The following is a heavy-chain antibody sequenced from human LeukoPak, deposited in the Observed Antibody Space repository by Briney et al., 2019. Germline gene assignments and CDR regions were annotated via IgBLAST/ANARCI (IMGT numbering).Heavy chain of an antibody. CDR1: GFTFSSYS. CDR2: ISSSSSYI. Sequence: GGSLRLSCAASGFTFSSYSMNRVRQAPGKGLEWVSSISSSSSYIYYADSVKGRFTISRDNAKNSLYLQMNSLRAEDTAVYYCARDVNYYDSSGYYQRYFDHWGQGTLVTVSS. J-gene: IGHJ4*02. D-gene: IGHD3-22*01. V-gene: IGHV3-21*01. CDR3: ARDVNYYDSSGYYQRYFDH.